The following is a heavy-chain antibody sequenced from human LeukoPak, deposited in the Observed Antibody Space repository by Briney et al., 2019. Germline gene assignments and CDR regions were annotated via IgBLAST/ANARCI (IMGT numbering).Heavy chain of an antibody. V-gene: IGHV3-30-3*01. J-gene: IGHJ4*02. CDR1: GFTFSSYA. D-gene: IGHD5-24*01. Sequence: GGSLRLSCAASGFTFSSYAMHWVRQAPGKGLEWVAVISYDGSNKYYADSVKGRFTISRDNSKNTLYLQMNSLRAEDTAVYCCARGGDGYNCDYWGQGTLVTVSS. CDR3: ARGGDGYNCDY. CDR2: ISYDGSNK.